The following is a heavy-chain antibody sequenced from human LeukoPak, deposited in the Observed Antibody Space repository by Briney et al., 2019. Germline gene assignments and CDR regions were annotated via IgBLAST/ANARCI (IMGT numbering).Heavy chain of an antibody. CDR1: GYTFTSYY. CDR3: ATGDGVLGAFDI. V-gene: IGHV1-24*01. J-gene: IGHJ3*02. D-gene: IGHD1-1*01. CDR2: FDPEDGET. Sequence: ASVKVSCKASGYTFTSYYMHWVRQAPGQGLEWMGGFDPEDGETIYAQKFQGRVTMTEDTSTDTAYMELSSLRSEDTAVYYCATGDGVLGAFDIWGQGTMVTVSS.